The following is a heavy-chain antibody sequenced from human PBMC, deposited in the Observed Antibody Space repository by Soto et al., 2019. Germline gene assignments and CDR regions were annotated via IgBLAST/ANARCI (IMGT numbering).Heavy chain of an antibody. CDR1: GFTFSNAW. CDR3: TTGSTSTKND. V-gene: IGHV3-15*01. CDR2: IKSKTDGGTT. J-gene: IGHJ4*02. Sequence: PGGSLRLSCAASGFTFSNAWLSWVRQAPGKGLEWVGRIKSKTDGGTTDYTAPVKGRFTISRDDSKNTLYLQMNSLKIEDTAVYYCTTGSTSTKNDWGQGTLVTVSS. D-gene: IGHD6-6*01.